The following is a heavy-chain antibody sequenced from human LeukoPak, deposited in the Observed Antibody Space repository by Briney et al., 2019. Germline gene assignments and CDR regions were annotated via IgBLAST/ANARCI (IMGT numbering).Heavy chain of an antibody. J-gene: IGHJ4*02. V-gene: IGHV1-18*01. Sequence: GASVKVSCKASGYTFTSYGISWVRQAPGQGLEWMGWISAYNGNTNYAQKLQGRVTMTTDTSTSTAYMELRSLRSDDTAVYYCARDVGYCSSTSCYLPDYWGQGTLVTVSS. CDR2: ISAYNGNT. CDR3: ARDVGYCSSTSCYLPDY. D-gene: IGHD2-2*01. CDR1: GYTFTSYG.